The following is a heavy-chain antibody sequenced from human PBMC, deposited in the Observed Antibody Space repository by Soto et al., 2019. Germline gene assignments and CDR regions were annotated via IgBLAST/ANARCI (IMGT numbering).Heavy chain of an antibody. D-gene: IGHD3-10*01. CDR2: ISGSGGST. Sequence: GGSLRLSCAASGFTFSSYAMSWVRQAPGKGLEWVSAISGSGGSTYYADSVKGRFTISRDNSKNTLYLQMDSLRDEDSAVYFCAKDRSFGSKYHNNYGMDVWGQGTTVTVSS. V-gene: IGHV3-23*01. J-gene: IGHJ6*02. CDR3: AKDRSFGSKYHNNYGMDV. CDR1: GFTFSSYA.